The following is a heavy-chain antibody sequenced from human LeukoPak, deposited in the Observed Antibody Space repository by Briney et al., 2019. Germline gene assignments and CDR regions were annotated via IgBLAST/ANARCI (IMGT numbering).Heavy chain of an antibody. CDR1: GCSISSSSYY. Sequence: SETLSLTCTVSGCSISSSSYYWGWIRQPPGKGLEWIGSIYYTGSTYYNPSLKSRVTISVDTSKNQFSLKLRSVAAADTAVYYCASGREWQYLVTGSFDPWGQGTLVTVSS. D-gene: IGHD6-13*01. J-gene: IGHJ5*02. CDR3: ASGREWQYLVTGSFDP. CDR2: IYYTGST. V-gene: IGHV4-39*01.